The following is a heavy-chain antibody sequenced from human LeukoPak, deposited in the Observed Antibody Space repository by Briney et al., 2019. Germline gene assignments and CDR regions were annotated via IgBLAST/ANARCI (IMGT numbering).Heavy chain of an antibody. D-gene: IGHD3-22*01. CDR2: IKSDGST. Sequence: GGSLRLSCAASGFTFSSYWMHWVRQAPGKGLVWVSRIKSDGSTNYEDSVKGRFTISRDNAKNTVSLQMNSLRAEDTGVYYCARAPSEIGGYYPEYFRHWGQGTLVSVSS. CDR3: ARAPSEIGGYYPEYFRH. J-gene: IGHJ1*01. V-gene: IGHV3-74*01. CDR1: GFTFSSYW.